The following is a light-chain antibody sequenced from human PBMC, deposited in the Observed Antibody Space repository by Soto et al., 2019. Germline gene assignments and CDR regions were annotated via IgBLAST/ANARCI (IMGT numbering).Light chain of an antibody. J-gene: IGKJ1*01. CDR1: QSVSSY. Sequence: EIVLTQSPGTLSLSPGERATLSCRASQSVSSYLAWYQQKPGQAPRLLIYDASNRATGIPARFSGRGSGTDFTLTISRLEPEDFAVYYCQQYGSSGTFGQGTKVDI. CDR3: QQYGSSGT. V-gene: IGKV3-20*01. CDR2: DAS.